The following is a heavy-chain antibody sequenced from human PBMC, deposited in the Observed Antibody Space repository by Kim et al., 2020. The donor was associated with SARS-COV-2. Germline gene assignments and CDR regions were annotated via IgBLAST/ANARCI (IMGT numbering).Heavy chain of an antibody. D-gene: IGHD1-26*01. CDR1: GGTFSSYA. Sequence: SVKVSCKASGGTFSSYAISWVRQAPGQGLEWMGRIIPILGIANYAQKFQGRVTITADKSTSTAYMELSSLRSEDTAVYYCARDRGVGATPDYWGQGTLVTVSS. J-gene: IGHJ4*02. CDR3: ARDRGVGATPDY. V-gene: IGHV1-69*04. CDR2: IIPILGIA.